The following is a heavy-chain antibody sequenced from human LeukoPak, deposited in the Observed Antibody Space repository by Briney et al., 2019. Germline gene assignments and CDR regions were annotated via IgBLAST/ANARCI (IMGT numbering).Heavy chain of an antibody. CDR1: GGTFSSYA. V-gene: IGHV1-69*04. CDR2: IIPILGIA. D-gene: IGHD3-22*01. CDR3: ARDPRITMIVVVPIDAFDI. Sequence: ASVKVSCKASGGTFSSYAISWVRQAPGQGLEWMGRIIPILGIANYAQKFQGRVTITADKPTSTAYMELSSLRSEDTAVYYCARDPRITMIVVVPIDAFDIWGQGTMVTVSS. J-gene: IGHJ3*02.